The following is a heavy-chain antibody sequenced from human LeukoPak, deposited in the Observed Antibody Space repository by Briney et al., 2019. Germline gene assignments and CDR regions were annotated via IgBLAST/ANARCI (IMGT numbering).Heavy chain of an antibody. V-gene: IGHV4-39*01. CDR2: IYYSANT. CDR3: ARHEGANGVFFDF. Sequence: SETLYRSCTVSGGSIRSGSSYWGWLRQSPGKGLEWFGSIYYSANTHDTPSFKSRVIMSIDTPKKQFSLSLHSVTAADTAVYYCARHEGANGVFFDFWGQGPQVTVSP. J-gene: IGHJ4*02. CDR1: GGSIRSGSSY. D-gene: IGHD2-8*01.